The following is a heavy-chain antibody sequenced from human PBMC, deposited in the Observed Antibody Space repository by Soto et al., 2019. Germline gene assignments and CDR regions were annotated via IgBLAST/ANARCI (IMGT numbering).Heavy chain of an antibody. CDR3: AREKRDYDFWSGYSRPHLFDY. Sequence: GGSLRLSCAASGFTFSDYLMSWVRRAPGKGLEWVSGLGGSGADTYYIASVKGRFSVSRDNSKSTLYLQMNSLRDEDTAVYYCAREKRDYDFWSGYSRPHLFDYWGQGTLVTVS. V-gene: IGHV3-23*01. CDR2: LGGSGADT. J-gene: IGHJ4*02. D-gene: IGHD3-3*01. CDR1: GFTFSDYL.